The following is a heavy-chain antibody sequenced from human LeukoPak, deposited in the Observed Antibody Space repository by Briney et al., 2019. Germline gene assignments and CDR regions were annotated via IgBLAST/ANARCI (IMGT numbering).Heavy chain of an antibody. CDR1: VASISNYY. J-gene: IGHJ4*02. D-gene: IGHD5-18*01. CDR2: ISTSGST. Sequence: SETLSLTCAVSVASISNYYWSWIRQAPGKGLEWIGYISTSGSTNYNPSLKSRVSISLDTSNNRFSLNLNFVTAADTAVYFCASPRTSYRYTFDYWGPGALVAVSS. CDR3: ASPRTSYRYTFDY. V-gene: IGHV4-4*09.